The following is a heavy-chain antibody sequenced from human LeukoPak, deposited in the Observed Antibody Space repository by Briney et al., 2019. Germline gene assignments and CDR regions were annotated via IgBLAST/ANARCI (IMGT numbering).Heavy chain of an antibody. CDR1: KFTFSSYA. CDR2: IYSGGST. Sequence: PGGSLRLSCAASKFTFSSYAMSWVRQAPGKGLEWVSVIYSGGSTYYADSVKGRFTISRDNSKNTLYVQMNSLRAEDTAVYYCARARGYSGYESKWYYYGMDVWGQGTTVTVSS. D-gene: IGHD5-12*01. J-gene: IGHJ6*02. CDR3: ARARGYSGYESKWYYYGMDV. V-gene: IGHV3-53*01.